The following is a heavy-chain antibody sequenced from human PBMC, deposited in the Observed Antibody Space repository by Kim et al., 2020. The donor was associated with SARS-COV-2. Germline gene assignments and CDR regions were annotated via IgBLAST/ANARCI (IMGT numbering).Heavy chain of an antibody. CDR1: GYTFTSYG. D-gene: IGHD6-13*01. J-gene: IGHJ5*02. CDR2: ISAYNGNT. Sequence: ASVKVSCKASGYTFTSYGISWVRQAPGQGLEWMGWISAYNGNTNYAQKLQGRITMTTDTSTTTAYMELRSLRSDDTAVYYCARGTIAAAGNWFDPWGQGTLVTVSS. CDR3: ARGTIAAAGNWFDP. V-gene: IGHV1-18*01.